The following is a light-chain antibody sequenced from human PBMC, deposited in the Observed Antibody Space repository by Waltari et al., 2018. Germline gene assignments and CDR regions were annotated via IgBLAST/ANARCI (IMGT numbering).Light chain of an antibody. J-gene: IGKJ2*01. Sequence: DIQMTQSPSSLSASVGDTVTITCRTSQGILNSLAWYQQKSGKAPKVLLSTASRVQSWVPSRFSGSGSGTLYTLTISGLQPEDFATYYCQQYFVFPYTFGQVTKLEI. CDR2: TAS. CDR3: QQYFVFPYT. V-gene: IGKV1-NL1*01. CDR1: QGILNS.